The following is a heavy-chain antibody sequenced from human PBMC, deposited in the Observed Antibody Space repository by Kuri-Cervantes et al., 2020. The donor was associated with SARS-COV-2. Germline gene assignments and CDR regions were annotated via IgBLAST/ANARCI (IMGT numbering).Heavy chain of an antibody. CDR1: YGTLTGYQ. V-gene: IGHV4-34*01. CDR2: INHRGDT. J-gene: IGHJ6*03. D-gene: IGHD2-21*01. Sequence: SQTLSLTCALHYGTLTGYQWSWIRQPPGRGLEWIGGINHRGDTNYNPALKSRVTISLDTSKSQFSLKLNSVTAADTAVYYCARAITGIEHTVVLIATYYYYYYMDVRGKGTRVTVSS. CDR3: ARAITGIEHTVVLIATYYYYYYMDV.